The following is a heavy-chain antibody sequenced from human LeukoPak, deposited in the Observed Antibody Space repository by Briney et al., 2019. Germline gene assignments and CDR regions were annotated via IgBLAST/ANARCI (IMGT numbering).Heavy chain of an antibody. D-gene: IGHD5-18*01. J-gene: IGHJ3*02. CDR2: ISYDGSNK. Sequence: PGGSLRLSCAASGFTFSSYAMHWVRQAPGKGLEWVAVISYDGSNKYYADSVKGRFTISRDNSKNTLYLQMNSLRAEDTAVYYCARDRPWIQLWNDAFDIWGQGTMVTVSS. CDR3: ARDRPWIQLWNDAFDI. V-gene: IGHV3-30-3*01. CDR1: GFTFSSYA.